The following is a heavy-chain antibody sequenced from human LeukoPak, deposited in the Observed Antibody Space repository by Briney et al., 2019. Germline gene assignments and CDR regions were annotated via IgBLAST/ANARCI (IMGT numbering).Heavy chain of an antibody. CDR2: IKQDGSEK. CDR1: GFTFSSYW. J-gene: IGHJ4*02. D-gene: IGHD6-13*01. V-gene: IGHV3-7*01. Sequence: GGSLRLSCAASGFTFSSYWMSWVRQAPGKGLEWVANIKQDGSEKYYLDSVKGRFTISRDNAKNSLYLQMNSLRAEDTAVYFCTREAAAGIDYWGQGTLVTVSS. CDR3: TREAAAGIDY.